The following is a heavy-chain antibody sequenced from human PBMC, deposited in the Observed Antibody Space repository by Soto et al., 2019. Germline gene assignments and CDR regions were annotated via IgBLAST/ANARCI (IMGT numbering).Heavy chain of an antibody. CDR1: GGSFSGYY. V-gene: IGHV4-34*01. CDR2: INHSGST. Sequence: SETLSLTCAVYGGSFSGYYWSWIRQPPGKGLEWIGEINHSGSTNYNPSLKSRVTISVDTSKNQFSLKLSSVTAADTAVYYCARAYRGGRGYYYYGMDVWGQGTTVTVSS. D-gene: IGHD3-16*01. J-gene: IGHJ6*02. CDR3: ARAYRGGRGYYYYGMDV.